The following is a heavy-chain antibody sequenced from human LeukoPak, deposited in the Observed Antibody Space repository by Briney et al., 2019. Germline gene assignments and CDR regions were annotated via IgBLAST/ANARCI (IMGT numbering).Heavy chain of an antibody. V-gene: IGHV4-39*01. J-gene: IGHJ4*02. CDR2: IDYSGST. Sequence: SETLSRTSTVSGGSISSSSYYWCWIRQPRGKWLEGTGSIDYSGSTYYNPSPKSRVTISVDTSKNPFSLQLSSVTAADTAVYYCARRGPAAAGTRGIDYWGQGTLVTVSS. CDR3: ARRGPAAAGTRGIDY. CDR1: GGSISSSSYY. D-gene: IGHD6-13*01.